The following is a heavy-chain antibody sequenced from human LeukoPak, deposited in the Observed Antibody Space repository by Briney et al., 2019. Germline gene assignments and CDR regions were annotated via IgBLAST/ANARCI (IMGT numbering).Heavy chain of an antibody. D-gene: IGHD7-27*01. J-gene: IGHJ4*02. CDR3: ARESGRYFDY. CDR2: ISSSSSYI. V-gene: IGHV3-21*01. Sequence: GGSLRLSCAASGFTFNSYSMNWVRQAPGKGLEWVSSISSSSSYIYYADSVKGRFTISRDNAKNSLYLQMNSLRAEDTAVYYCARESGRYFDYWGQGTLVTVSS. CDR1: GFTFNSYS.